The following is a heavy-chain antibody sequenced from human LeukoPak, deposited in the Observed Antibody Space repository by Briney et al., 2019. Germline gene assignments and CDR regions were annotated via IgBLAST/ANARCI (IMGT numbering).Heavy chain of an antibody. CDR3: AKPMVRGVIYAFDI. Sequence: SETLSLTCTVSGGSISSYYWSWIRQPPGKGLEWIGYMYYSGSTNYNPSLKSRVTISVDTSKNQFSLKLSSVTAADTAVHYCAKPMVRGVIYAFDIWGQGTMVTVSS. V-gene: IGHV4-59*01. D-gene: IGHD3-10*01. J-gene: IGHJ3*02. CDR2: MYYSGST. CDR1: GGSISSYY.